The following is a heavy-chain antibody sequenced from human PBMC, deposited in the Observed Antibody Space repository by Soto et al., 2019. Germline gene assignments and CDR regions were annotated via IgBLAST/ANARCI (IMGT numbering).Heavy chain of an antibody. CDR2: ISSSGATI. Sequence: QVQLVESGGGLVKPGGSLRLSCAASGFTFSDYYMNWIRQAPGKGLEIISYISSSGATIYYADSVKGRFTISRDNAKNLLYLQMHNLRAEDTAVYFYARDYAGSDPGYRFRWSGQVSWCQGTLVSVPS. CDR3: ARDYAGSDPGYRFRWSGQVS. J-gene: IGHJ5*02. D-gene: IGHD3-3*01. V-gene: IGHV3-11*01. CDR1: GFTFSDYY.